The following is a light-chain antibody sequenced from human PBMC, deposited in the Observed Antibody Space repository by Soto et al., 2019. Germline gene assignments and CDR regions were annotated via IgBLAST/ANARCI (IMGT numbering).Light chain of an antibody. CDR2: EVT. J-gene: IGLJ3*02. CDR1: SSDVGGYNY. Sequence: QSALTQPASVSGSPGQSITMSCTGTSSDVGGYNYVSWYQQHPGKAPKLLIYEVTNRPSGVSNRFSGSKSGNTASLTISGLQDEDEADYYCSSYTASSSVVFGGGTKLTVL. CDR3: SSYTASSSVV. V-gene: IGLV2-14*01.